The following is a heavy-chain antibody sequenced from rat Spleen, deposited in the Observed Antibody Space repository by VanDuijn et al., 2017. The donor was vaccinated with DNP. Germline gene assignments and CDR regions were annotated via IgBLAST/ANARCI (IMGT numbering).Heavy chain of an antibody. J-gene: IGHJ2*01. CDR2: ISSGGATI. Sequence: EVRLVESGGGLVQPGRSMKLSCAASGFTFSNYYMAWVRQAPTSGLEWVASISSGGATINYRDSVKGRFTISRDNAKSTLYLQMDSLRSEDTATYYCTTLDGSYYYVDYWGQGVMVTVSS. CDR3: TTLDGSYYYVDY. V-gene: IGHV5-25*01. D-gene: IGHD1-12*02. CDR1: GFTFSNYY.